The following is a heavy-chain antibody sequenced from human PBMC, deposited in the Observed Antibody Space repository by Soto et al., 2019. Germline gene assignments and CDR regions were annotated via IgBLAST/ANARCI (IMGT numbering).Heavy chain of an antibody. CDR1: GGSISSSNW. J-gene: IGHJ5*02. D-gene: IGHD6-13*01. V-gene: IGHV4-4*02. CDR3: ARDSLEAAAGNNWFDP. Sequence: PSENLSLTCAVSGGSISSSNWWSWVRQPPGKGLEWIGEIYHSGSTNYNPSLKSRVTISVDKSKNQFSLKLSSVTAADTAVYYCARDSLEAAAGNNWFDPWGQGTLVTVSS. CDR2: IYHSGST.